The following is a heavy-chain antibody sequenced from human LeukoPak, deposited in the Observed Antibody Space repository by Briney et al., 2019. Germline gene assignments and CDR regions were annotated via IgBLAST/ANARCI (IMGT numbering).Heavy chain of an antibody. D-gene: IGHD2-15*01. V-gene: IGHV3-74*01. Sequence: GGSLRLSCAASGFTFTSYWMHWVRQAPGKGLVWVSRINSDGSSTRYADSVKGRFTISRDNAKNTLYLQMNSLRVEDTAVYYCARDETYCSGGSCYGYWGQGTLVTVSS. CDR2: INSDGSST. J-gene: IGHJ4*02. CDR3: ARDETYCSGGSCYGY. CDR1: GFTFTSYW.